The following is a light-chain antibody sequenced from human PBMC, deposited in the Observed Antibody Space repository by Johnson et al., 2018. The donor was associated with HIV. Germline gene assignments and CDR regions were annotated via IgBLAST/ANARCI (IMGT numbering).Light chain of an antibody. V-gene: IGLV1-51*01. CDR2: DNN. Sequence: QSVLTQPPSVSAAPGQKVTISCSGSSYNIGNNYVSWYQQLPGTAPKLLIYDNNKRPSGIPDRFSGSKSGTSATLGITGLQTGDEADYYCGTWDSSLGAHYVFGSGTEVTVL. J-gene: IGLJ1*01. CDR3: GTWDSSLGAHYV. CDR1: SYNIGNNY.